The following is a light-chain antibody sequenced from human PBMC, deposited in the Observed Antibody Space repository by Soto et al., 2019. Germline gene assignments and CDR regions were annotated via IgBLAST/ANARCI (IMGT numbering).Light chain of an antibody. CDR3: QQYNDWTRT. V-gene: IGKV3-15*01. CDR2: GAS. J-gene: IGKJ1*01. Sequence: IVIRKSPAKLSVCPDERATLSCRASQSVSRNLAWYQQKPGQAPRLLLYGASSRATGVPARFGGSGSGSEFTLTISGLQSEDFAVYFCQQYNDWTRTFGQGTKVDIK. CDR1: QSVSRN.